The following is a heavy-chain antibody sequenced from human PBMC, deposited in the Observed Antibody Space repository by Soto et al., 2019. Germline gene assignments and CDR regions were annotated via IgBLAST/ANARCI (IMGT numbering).Heavy chain of an antibody. CDR1: GFTFSTYA. J-gene: IGHJ4*02. CDR2: ISTSVGST. V-gene: IGHV3-23*01. CDR3: AKGGQSYDY. Sequence: GGSLRLSCVASGFTFSTYAMSWVRQAPGKGLEWVSAISTSVGSTYYTDSVKGRFTISRDNSKNTLYLQMNSLRAEDTAVYYCAKGGQSYDYWGQGTLVTVSS. D-gene: IGHD3-10*01.